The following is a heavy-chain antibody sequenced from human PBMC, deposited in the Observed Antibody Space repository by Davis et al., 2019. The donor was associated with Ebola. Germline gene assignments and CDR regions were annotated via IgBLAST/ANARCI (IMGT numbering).Heavy chain of an antibody. V-gene: IGHV6-1*01. J-gene: IGHJ4*02. Sequence: HSQTLSLTCAISGDSVSSNTAAWNWTRQSPSRGLEWLGRTYYRSKWHFDYAVSVKSRITINSDTSKNQFSLQLNSVTPEDTAVYYCTKGRDGYNKLFDYWGQGTLVTVSS. CDR2: TYYRSKWHF. CDR3: TKGRDGYNKLFDY. CDR1: GDSVSSNTAA. D-gene: IGHD5-24*01.